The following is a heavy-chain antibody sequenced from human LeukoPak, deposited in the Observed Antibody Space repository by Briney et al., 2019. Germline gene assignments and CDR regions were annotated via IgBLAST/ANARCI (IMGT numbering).Heavy chain of an antibody. CDR1: GYTFTCYY. J-gene: IGHJ6*02. D-gene: IGHD6-6*01. Sequence: ASVKVSCKASGYTFTCYYMHWVRQAPGQGLEWMGWINPNSGGTNYAQKFQGRVTMTRDTSISTAYMELSRLRSDDTAVYYCARGVRIAARHTLYYYYGMDVWGQGTTVTVSS. CDR2: INPNSGGT. CDR3: ARGVRIAARHTLYYYYGMDV. V-gene: IGHV1-2*02.